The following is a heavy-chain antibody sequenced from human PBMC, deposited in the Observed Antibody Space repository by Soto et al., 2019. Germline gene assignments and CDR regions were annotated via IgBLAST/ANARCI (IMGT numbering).Heavy chain of an antibody. Sequence: GGSLRLSCAASGFTFSSYGMHWVRQAPGKGLEWVAVISYDGSNKYYADSVKGRFTISRDNSKNTLYLQMNSLRAEDTAVYYCAKDPYPYNWNDRVYYYYYMDVWGKGTTVTVSS. CDR3: AKDPYPYNWNDRVYYYYYMDV. CDR1: GFTFSSYG. V-gene: IGHV3-30*18. CDR2: ISYDGSNK. J-gene: IGHJ6*03. D-gene: IGHD1-1*01.